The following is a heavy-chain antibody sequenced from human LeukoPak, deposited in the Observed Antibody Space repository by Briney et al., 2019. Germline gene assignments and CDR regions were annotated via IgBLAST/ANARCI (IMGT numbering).Heavy chain of an antibody. CDR2: ISYDGSNK. CDR1: GFTFSSYA. CDR3: ARSATFYYYGMDV. V-gene: IGHV3-30*04. Sequence: GGSLRLSCAASGFTFSSYAMHWVRQAPGKGLEWVALISYDGSNKYYADSVKGRFTISRDNSKNTLYLQMNSLRAEDTAVYYCARSATFYYYGMDVWGQGTTVTVSS. D-gene: IGHD6-25*01. J-gene: IGHJ6*02.